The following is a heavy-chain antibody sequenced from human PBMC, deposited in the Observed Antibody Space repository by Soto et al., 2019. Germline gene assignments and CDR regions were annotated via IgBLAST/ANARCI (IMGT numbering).Heavy chain of an antibody. CDR2: ISYDGSNK. CDR1: GFTFSSYG. CDR3: AKDLAYCGGDCYTFDY. J-gene: IGHJ4*02. V-gene: IGHV3-30*18. Sequence: PGGSLRLSCAASGFTFSSYGMHWVRQAPGKGLEWVAVISYDGSNKYYADSVKGRFTISRDNSKNTLYLQMNSLRAEDTAVYYCAKDLAYCGGDCYTFDYWGQGTLVTVSS. D-gene: IGHD2-21*02.